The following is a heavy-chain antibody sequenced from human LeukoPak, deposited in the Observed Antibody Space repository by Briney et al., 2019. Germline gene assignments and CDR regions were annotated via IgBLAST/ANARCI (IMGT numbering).Heavy chain of an antibody. Sequence: GGSLRLSCSASGFIFSTYGMNWVRQAPGKGPEWVSAIGGRGGSTYYADSLGGRFTISRDNSKDMVYLQMNSLKVEDTATYYCGKEGGAWGQGTKVTVSS. CDR3: GKEGGA. CDR2: IGGRGGST. J-gene: IGHJ5*02. V-gene: IGHV3-23*01. D-gene: IGHD3-16*01. CDR1: GFIFSTYG.